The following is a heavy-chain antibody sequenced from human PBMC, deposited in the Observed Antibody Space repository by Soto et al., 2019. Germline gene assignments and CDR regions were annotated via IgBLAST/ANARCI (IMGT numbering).Heavy chain of an antibody. CDR2: INPNSGGT. D-gene: IGHD3-22*01. J-gene: IGHJ4*02. CDR1: GYTFTGYY. Sequence: ASVKVSCKASGYTFTGYYMHWVRQAPGQGLEWMGWINPNSGGTNYAQKFQGRVTMTRDTSISTAYMELSRLRSDDTAVYYCARGSHYYDSGDFDYWGQGTLGTVSS. V-gene: IGHV1-2*02. CDR3: ARGSHYYDSGDFDY.